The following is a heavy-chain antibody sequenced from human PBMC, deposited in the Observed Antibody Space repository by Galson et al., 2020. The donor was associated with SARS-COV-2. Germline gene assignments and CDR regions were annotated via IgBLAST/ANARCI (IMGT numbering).Heavy chain of an antibody. CDR1: GFSLSTSGVG. CDR2: IYWNDDK. CDR3: AHRYLMVRGSRGGFDP. Sequence: SGPTLVKPTQTLTLTCTFSGFSLSTSGVGVGWIRQPPGKALEWLALIYWNDDKRYSPSLKSRLTITKDTSKNQVVLTMTNMDPVDTATYYCAHRYLMVRGSRGGFDPWGQGTLVTVSS. J-gene: IGHJ5*02. D-gene: IGHD3-10*01. V-gene: IGHV2-5*01.